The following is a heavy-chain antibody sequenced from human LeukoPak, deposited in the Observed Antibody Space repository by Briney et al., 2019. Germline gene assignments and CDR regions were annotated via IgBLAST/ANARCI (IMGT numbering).Heavy chain of an antibody. V-gene: IGHV4-59*01. CDR1: GGSISSYY. CDR3: ARDSWAIAALAGGPPAPRESRAFDI. J-gene: IGHJ3*02. D-gene: IGHD6-25*01. Sequence: PSETLSLTCTVSGGSISSYYWSWIRQPPGKGLEWIGYIYYSGSTNYNPSLKSRVTISVDTSKNQFSLKLSSVTAADTAVYYCARDSWAIAALAGGPPAPRESRAFDIWGQGTMVTVSS. CDR2: IYYSGST.